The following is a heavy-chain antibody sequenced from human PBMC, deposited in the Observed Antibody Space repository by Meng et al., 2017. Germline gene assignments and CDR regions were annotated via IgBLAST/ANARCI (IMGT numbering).Heavy chain of an antibody. V-gene: IGHV2-70*01. CDR3: ARIVGYYDSSGWSYYYYGMDV. CDR2: IDWDDDK. J-gene: IGHJ6*02. D-gene: IGHD3-22*01. CDR1: GFSLSTSGMC. Sequence: SGPTLVKPTQTLTLTCTFSGFSLSTSGMCVGWIRQPPGKALEWLALIDWDDDKYYSTSLKTRLTISKDTSKNQVVLTMTNMDPVDTATYYCARIVGYYDSSGWSYYYYGMDVWGQGTTVTVSS.